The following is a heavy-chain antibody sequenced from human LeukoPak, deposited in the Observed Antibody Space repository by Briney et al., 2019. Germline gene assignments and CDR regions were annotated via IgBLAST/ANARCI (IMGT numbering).Heavy chain of an antibody. CDR2: MYNSGTT. CDR1: GASIRGSITSGTYY. Sequence: PSQTLSLTCTVSGASIRGSITSGTYYWNWIRQPAGKGLEWIGRMYNSGTTINNNPSLKSRVTISVDTSKNQFSLNVTSVTAADTAVYYCARSTNRVDSWGQGTLVTVSS. CDR3: ARSTNRVDS. V-gene: IGHV4-61*02. D-gene: IGHD1-14*01. J-gene: IGHJ4*02.